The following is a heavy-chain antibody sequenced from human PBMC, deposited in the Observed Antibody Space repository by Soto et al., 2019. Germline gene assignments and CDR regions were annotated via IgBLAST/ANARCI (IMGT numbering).Heavy chain of an antibody. CDR2: INPANGDT. Sequence: QVQVVQSGAEVKKPGASVKVSCKTSGYTFNKYPIHWVRQAPGQGLEWVGWINPANGDTGYSQKFQDRVTISRDTSASTAYMELSSLRSEDTAVYYCARKDYYDSGIYYFDYWGQGTLVTVSS. J-gene: IGHJ4*02. CDR1: GYTFNKYP. V-gene: IGHV1-3*01. D-gene: IGHD3-22*01. CDR3: ARKDYYDSGIYYFDY.